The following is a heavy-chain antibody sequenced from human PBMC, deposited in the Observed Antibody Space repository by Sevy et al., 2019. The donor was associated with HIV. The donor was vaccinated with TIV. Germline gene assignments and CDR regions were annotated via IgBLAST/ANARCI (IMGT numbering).Heavy chain of an antibody. Sequence: ASVKVSCSASGYTFTTYGISWVRQAPGQGLEWMGWISAYNGNTNYAQKFRGRVIMTKDTSTSTAYMEQRSPRSDETADYYCARHGHCLDDYGDYDEFYYYFDMDVWGTGTTVTVSS. J-gene: IGHJ6*03. D-gene: IGHD4-17*01. CDR2: ISAYNGNT. CDR1: GYTFTTYG. V-gene: IGHV1-18*01. CDR3: ARHGHCLDDYGDYDEFYYYFDMDV.